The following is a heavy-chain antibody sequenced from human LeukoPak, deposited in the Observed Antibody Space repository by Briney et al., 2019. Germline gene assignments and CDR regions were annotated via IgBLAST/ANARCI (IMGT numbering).Heavy chain of an antibody. J-gene: IGHJ4*02. V-gene: IGHV3-23*01. D-gene: IGHD3-22*01. Sequence: GASLRLSCAASGFTFSSYAMSWVRQAPGKGLEWVSAISGSGGSTYYADSVKGRFTISRDNSKNTLYLQMNSLRAEDTAVYYCAKDQYYDSSGYYYHYFDYRGQGTLVTVPS. CDR3: AKDQYYDSSGYYYHYFDY. CDR2: ISGSGGST. CDR1: GFTFSSYA.